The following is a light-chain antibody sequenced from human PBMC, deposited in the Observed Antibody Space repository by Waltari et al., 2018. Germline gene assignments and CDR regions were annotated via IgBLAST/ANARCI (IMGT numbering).Light chain of an antibody. CDR1: SSDVGGYNY. CDR2: EVS. J-gene: IGLJ2*01. CDR3: SSYTSSSTLVV. Sequence: QSALTQPASVSGSPGQTITISCTGTSSDVGGYNYVSWYQQHPGKGPKLMIYEVSNRPSGVCNRFPGSNAGNTASLTIAGLQAEDEADYYCSSYTSSSTLVVFGGGTKLTVL. V-gene: IGLV2-14*01.